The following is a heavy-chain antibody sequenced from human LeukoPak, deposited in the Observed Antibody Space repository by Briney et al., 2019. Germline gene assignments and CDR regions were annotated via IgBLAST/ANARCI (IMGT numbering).Heavy chain of an antibody. CDR1: GGSISSGDYY. CDR2: IYYSGST. J-gene: IGHJ5*02. D-gene: IGHD3-9*01. Sequence: PSQTLSLTCTDSGGSISSGDYYWSWIRQPPGMGLEWIGYIYYSGSTYYNPSLKSRVTISVDTSKNQFSLKLSSVTAADTAVYFCARLPTGYPNWFDPWGQGTLVTVSS. V-gene: IGHV4-30-4*08. CDR3: ARLPTGYPNWFDP.